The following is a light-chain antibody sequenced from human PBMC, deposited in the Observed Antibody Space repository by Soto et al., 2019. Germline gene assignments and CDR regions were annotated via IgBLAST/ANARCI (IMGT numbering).Light chain of an antibody. J-gene: IGKJ3*01. CDR1: QSISNY. Sequence: DIQMTQSPSSLSVSLGDKLTITCRASQSISNYLNWYQQKPGKAPKLLIYAASTLQTGVPSRFSGSGSGTHFTLMISSLQPEDFATYYCQQSYGAPFTFGPWTKV. V-gene: IGKV1-39*01. CDR3: QQSYGAPFT. CDR2: AAS.